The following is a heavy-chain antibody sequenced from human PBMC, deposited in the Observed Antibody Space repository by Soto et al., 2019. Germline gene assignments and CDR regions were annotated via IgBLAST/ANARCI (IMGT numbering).Heavy chain of an antibody. CDR1: GGFISTSSYY. Sequence: QLQLQESGPGLVKPSETLSLTCTVSGGFISTSSYYWGWVRQPPGKGLEWIGTIYYTGYTYYNPSLKSRVAMSVDTSKDHFSLNLTSVIAADTAIYYCARSAIAVNGVFDHWGLGTLVTVSS. D-gene: IGHD2-8*01. CDR2: IYYTGYT. J-gene: IGHJ4*02. CDR3: ARSAIAVNGVFDH. V-gene: IGHV4-39*02.